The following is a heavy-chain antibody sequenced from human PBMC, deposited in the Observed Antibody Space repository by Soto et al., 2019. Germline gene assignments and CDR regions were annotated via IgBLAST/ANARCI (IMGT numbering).Heavy chain of an antibody. Sequence: SETLSLTCTVSGGSIRRSDYYWSWVRQHPQRGLEWIGYIYHSASTFYNPSLRSRVVISVDTSQNQFSLNLTSVTAADTAVYYCARVEAFIQSLGYFDYWGQGIRVTVSS. CDR2: IYHSAST. D-gene: IGHD3-16*01. J-gene: IGHJ4*02. V-gene: IGHV4-31*03. CDR3: ARVEAFIQSLGYFDY. CDR1: GGSIRRSDYY.